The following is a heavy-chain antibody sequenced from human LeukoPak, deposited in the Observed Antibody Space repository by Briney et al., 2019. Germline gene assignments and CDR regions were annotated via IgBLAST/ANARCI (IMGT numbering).Heavy chain of an antibody. D-gene: IGHD6-19*01. V-gene: IGHV3-23*01. CDR2: ISGGGGST. J-gene: IGHJ4*02. Sequence: GGSLRLSCAASGFTFSSYAMSWVRQAPGKGLEWVSAISGGGGSTYYADSVKGRFTTSRDNSKNTLYLQMNSLRAEDTAVYYCAKDIYSGWYYLFDYWGQGTLVTVSS. CDR3: AKDIYSGWYYLFDY. CDR1: GFTFSSYA.